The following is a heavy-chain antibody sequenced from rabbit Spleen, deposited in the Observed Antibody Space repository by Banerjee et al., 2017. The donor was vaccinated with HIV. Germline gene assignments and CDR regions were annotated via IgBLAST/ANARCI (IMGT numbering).Heavy chain of an antibody. J-gene: IGHJ6*01. V-gene: IGHV1S45*01. CDR1: GFDLSSYYY. Sequence: QEQLEESGGGLVKPEGSLTLTCKASGFDLSSYYYMCWVRQAPGKGLEWIGCISTDSGSSGFTYFATWAKGRFTCSKTSSTTVTLQMTRLTAADTATYFCARDTGSSFSSYGMDLWGPGTLVTVS. CDR3: ARDTGSSFSSYGMDL. D-gene: IGHD8-1*01. CDR2: ISTDSGSSGFT.